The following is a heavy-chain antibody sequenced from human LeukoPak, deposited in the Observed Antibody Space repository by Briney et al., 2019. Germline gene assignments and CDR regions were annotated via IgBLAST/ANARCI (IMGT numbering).Heavy chain of an antibody. CDR1: GFTFSSYA. D-gene: IGHD2-21*02. CDR2: ISYDGSNK. V-gene: IGHV3-30-3*01. Sequence: PGGSLRLSCAASGFTFSSYAMHWVRQAPGKGLEWVAVISYDGSNKYYADSVKGRFTISRDNSKNTLYLQMNSLRAEDTAVYFCARTATAYCGGDCLGPFDPWGQGTLVTVSS. J-gene: IGHJ5*02. CDR3: ARTATAYCGGDCLGPFDP.